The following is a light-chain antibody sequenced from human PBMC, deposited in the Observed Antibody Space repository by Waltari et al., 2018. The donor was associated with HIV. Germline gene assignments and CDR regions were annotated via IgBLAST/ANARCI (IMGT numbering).Light chain of an antibody. CDR1: QSVSSN. V-gene: IGKV3-15*01. CDR2: SAS. CDR3: QQYNNWPPYT. J-gene: IGKJ2*01. Sequence: EIVLTQSPATLSLSPGERATLYCRASQSVSSNLAWYQQKPGQAPRLLIYSASTRATGVPARFSGSGSGTDFTLTISSLQSEDFAVYHCQQYNNWPPYTFGQGTRLEIK.